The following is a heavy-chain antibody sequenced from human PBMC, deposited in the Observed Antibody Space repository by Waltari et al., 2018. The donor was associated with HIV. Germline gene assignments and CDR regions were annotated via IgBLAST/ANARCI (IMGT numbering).Heavy chain of an antibody. Sequence: QVQLVESGGDVVQPGRSLKLPCSASGFTFSAYAMHWVRQAPGKGLEWVVCIGLDGNKQQYPDSVKGRFTIAGDNSKKMLYLQMSSLRTEDTAVYYCAREGDGSGKTCSGGLLGYWGQGTLVTVSS. J-gene: IGHJ4*02. V-gene: IGHV3-30-3*01. CDR1: GFTFSAYA. D-gene: IGHD2-15*01. CDR2: IGLDGNKQ. CDR3: AREGDGSGKTCSGGLLGY.